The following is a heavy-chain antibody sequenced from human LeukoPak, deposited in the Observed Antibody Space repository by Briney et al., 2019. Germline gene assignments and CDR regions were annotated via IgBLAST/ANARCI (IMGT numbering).Heavy chain of an antibody. D-gene: IGHD3-22*01. J-gene: IGHJ4*02. CDR1: GFTFSSYS. Sequence: KPRGSPRLFCAASGFTFSSYSMNWVRQAPGKGLEWVSSISSSSSYIYYADSVKGRFTISRDNAKNSLYLQINSLRAEDTAVYYCARDYYDSSGYYSWLDYWGQGTLV. CDR2: ISSSSSYI. CDR3: ARDYYDSSGYYSWLDY. V-gene: IGHV3-21*01.